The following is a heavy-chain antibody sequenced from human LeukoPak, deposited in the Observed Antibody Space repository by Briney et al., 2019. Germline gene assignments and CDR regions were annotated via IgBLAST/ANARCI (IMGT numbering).Heavy chain of an antibody. CDR3: ARDIQLST. CDR1: GFTFSDSA. Sequence: PGGSLRLSCAASGFTFSDSAMTWVRQAPGKGLDWVSLINFSGANSYYADSVKGRFTISRDNSKDTLFLQMNSLRAEDTAIYYCARDIQLSTWGLGTMVTVSS. V-gene: IGHV3-23*01. J-gene: IGHJ3*01. D-gene: IGHD5-24*01. CDR2: INFSGANS.